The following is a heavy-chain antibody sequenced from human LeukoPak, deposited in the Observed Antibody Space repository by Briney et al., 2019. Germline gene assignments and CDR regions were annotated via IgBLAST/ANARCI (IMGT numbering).Heavy chain of an antibody. V-gene: IGHV4-31*03. D-gene: IGHD4-11*01. J-gene: IGHJ6*03. CDR1: GGSISSGGYY. Sequence: SETLSLTCTVSGGSISSGGYYWSWIRQHPGKGLEWIGYIYYSGSTYYNPSLKSRVTISVDTSKNQFSLKLSSVTAADTAVYYCARAYSNYGPYYYYYYMDVWGKGTTVTVSS. CDR2: IYYSGST. CDR3: ARAYSNYGPYYYYYYMDV.